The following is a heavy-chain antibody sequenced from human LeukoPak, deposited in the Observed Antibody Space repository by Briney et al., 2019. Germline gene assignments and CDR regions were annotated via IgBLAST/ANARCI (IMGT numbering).Heavy chain of an antibody. CDR2: IYYSGST. D-gene: IGHD3-3*01. Sequence: KPSETLSLTCTVSGASISSSTYYWGWIRQPPGNGLEWIGSIYYSGSTYYNPSLKSRVTISVDTSKNQFSLKLSSVTAADTAVYYCARGGTLRSNDYWGQGTLVTVSS. CDR1: GASISSSTYY. J-gene: IGHJ4*02. V-gene: IGHV4-39*01. CDR3: ARGGTLRSNDY.